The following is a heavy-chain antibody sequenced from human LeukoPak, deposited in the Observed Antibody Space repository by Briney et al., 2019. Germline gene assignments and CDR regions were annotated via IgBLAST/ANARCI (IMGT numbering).Heavy chain of an antibody. D-gene: IGHD5-12*01. CDR3: AKGVNIDFYGMDV. Sequence: GGSLRLSCAASGFTFSIYAMSWVRQAPGKGLEWVSAISGSGGTAYYADSVKGRFTISRDNSKNTLYLQMNSLRAEDTAVYYCAKGVNIDFYGMDVWGQGTTVTVSS. J-gene: IGHJ6*02. V-gene: IGHV3-23*01. CDR1: GFTFSIYA. CDR2: ISGSGGTA.